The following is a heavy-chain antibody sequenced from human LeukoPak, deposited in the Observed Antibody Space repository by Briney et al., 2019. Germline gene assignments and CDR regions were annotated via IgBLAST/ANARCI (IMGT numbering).Heavy chain of an antibody. CDR3: ERERSSSSDY. CDR2: IYHSGST. D-gene: IGHD6-6*01. J-gene: IGHJ4*02. CDR1: GGSISSYY. V-gene: IGHV4-59*12. Sequence: SQTLSLTCTVSGGSISSYYWSWIRQPPGKGLEWIGSIYHSGSTYYNPSLKSRVTISVDTSKNQFSLKLSSVTATDAAIYYCERERSSSSDYWGQGTLVTVSS.